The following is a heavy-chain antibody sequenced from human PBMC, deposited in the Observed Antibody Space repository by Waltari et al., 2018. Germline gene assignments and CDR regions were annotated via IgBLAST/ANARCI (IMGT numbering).Heavy chain of an antibody. CDR1: GFTFSSYS. D-gene: IGHD6-19*01. V-gene: IGHV3-21*01. J-gene: IGHJ4*02. CDR3: ATIAVAGTEYFDY. CDR2: IISSSSYI. Sequence: EVQMVESGGGLVKPGGSLRLSCEASGFTFSSYSMTWVRQAPGKGLDWVSSIISSSSYIYYADSVKGRFTISRDNAKNSLYLQMNSLRAEDTAVYYCATIAVAGTEYFDYWGQGTLVTVSS.